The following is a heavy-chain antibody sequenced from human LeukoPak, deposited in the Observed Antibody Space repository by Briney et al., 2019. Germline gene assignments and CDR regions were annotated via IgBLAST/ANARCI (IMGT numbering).Heavy chain of an antibody. J-gene: IGHJ4*02. D-gene: IGHD5-12*01. CDR2: INHSGST. V-gene: IGHV4-34*01. Sequence: PSETLSLTCAVYGGSFSGYYWSWIRQPPGKGLEWIGKINHSGSTNYNPSLKGRVTISVDTSKNQFSLKLSSVTAADTAVYYCARAAALRANSGYDYWGQGTLVTVSS. CDR3: ARAAALRANSGYDY. CDR1: GGSFSGYY.